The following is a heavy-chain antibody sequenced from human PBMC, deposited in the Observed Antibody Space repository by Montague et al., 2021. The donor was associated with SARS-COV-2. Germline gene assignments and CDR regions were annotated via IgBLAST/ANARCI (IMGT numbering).Heavy chain of an antibody. J-gene: IGHJ4*02. Sequence: SETLSLTCVVSGGAINSSNWWSWVRQPPGKGLECIGEIYHLGSTNSNPPLKSRVTISIDKSTNQLSLKLSSVTAADTAVYYCAREIDFRGSDYVYVASYFDYWGQGTLVTVSS. D-gene: IGHD5-12*01. CDR3: AREIDFRGSDYVYVASYFDY. CDR1: GGAINSSNW. CDR2: IYHLGST. V-gene: IGHV4-4*02.